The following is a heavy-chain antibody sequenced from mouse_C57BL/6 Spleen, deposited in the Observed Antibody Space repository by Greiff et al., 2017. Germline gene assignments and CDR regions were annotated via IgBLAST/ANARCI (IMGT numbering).Heavy chain of an antibody. V-gene: IGHV1-80*01. Sequence: QVQLQQSGAELVKPGASVKISCKASGYAFSSYWMNWVKQRPGKGLEWIGQIYPGDGDTNYNGKFKGKATLTADKSSSTAYMQLSSLTSEDSAVYFCARVRDNDGYYEGAMDYWGQGTSVTVSS. CDR1: GYAFSSYW. J-gene: IGHJ4*01. D-gene: IGHD2-3*01. CDR2: IYPGDGDT. CDR3: ARVRDNDGYYEGAMDY.